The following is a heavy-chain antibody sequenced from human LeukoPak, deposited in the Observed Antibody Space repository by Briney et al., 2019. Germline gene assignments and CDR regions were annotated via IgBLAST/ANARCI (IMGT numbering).Heavy chain of an antibody. CDR1: GFTFGSYA. Sequence: GGSLRLSCAASGFTFGSYAKSWVRQAPGKGLEWVSAISGSGGSTYYADSVKGRFTISRDNSKNTLYLQMNSLRAEDTAVYYCAKQPKDHRITFYYFDYWGQGTLVTVSS. D-gene: IGHD3-10*01. CDR3: AKQPKDHRITFYYFDY. J-gene: IGHJ4*02. CDR2: ISGSGGST. V-gene: IGHV3-23*01.